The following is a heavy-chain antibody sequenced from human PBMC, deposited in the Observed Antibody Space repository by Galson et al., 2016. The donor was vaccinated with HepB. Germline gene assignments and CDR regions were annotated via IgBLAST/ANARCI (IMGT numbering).Heavy chain of an antibody. CDR3: ARGDIRRIATYGLDV. Sequence: QSGAEVKKPGESLKISCKGSGYSFTDYWIGWVRQMPGKGLEWMGIIFPGDSDTRYSPSFQGQVTISADKSISTAYLQWSSLKASDTAMYYCARGDIRRIATYGLDVWGQGTTVTVSS. J-gene: IGHJ6*02. CDR1: GYSFTDYW. D-gene: IGHD3-9*01. V-gene: IGHV5-51*01. CDR2: IFPGDSDT.